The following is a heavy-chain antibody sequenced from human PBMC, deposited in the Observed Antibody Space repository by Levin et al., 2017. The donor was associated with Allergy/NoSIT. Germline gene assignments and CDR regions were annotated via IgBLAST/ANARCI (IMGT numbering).Heavy chain of an antibody. J-gene: IGHJ4*02. Sequence: GGSLRLSCAASGFTFSSYAMSWVRQAPGKGLEWVSAISGSGGSTYYTDSVKGRFTISRDNSKNTLYLQMNSLRGEDTAVYFCAKGPPPPYSSPWYWVDYWGQGTLVTVSS. CDR3: AKGPPPPYSSPWYWVDY. D-gene: IGHD6-13*01. CDR2: ISGSGGST. V-gene: IGHV3-23*01. CDR1: GFTFSSYA.